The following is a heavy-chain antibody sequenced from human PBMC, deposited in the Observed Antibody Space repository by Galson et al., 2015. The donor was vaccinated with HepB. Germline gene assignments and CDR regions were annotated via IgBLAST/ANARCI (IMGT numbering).Heavy chain of an antibody. CDR3: ARVPPYYYDSSGYGDNYFDY. CDR2: ISYDGSNK. CDR1: GFTFSSYA. V-gene: IGHV3-30-3*01. D-gene: IGHD3-22*01. J-gene: IGHJ4*02. Sequence: LRLSCAASGFTFSSYAMHWVRQAPGKGLEWVAVISYDGSNKYYADSVKGRFTISRDNSKNTLYLQMNSLRAEDTAVYYCARVPPYYYDSSGYGDNYFDYWGQGTLVTVSS.